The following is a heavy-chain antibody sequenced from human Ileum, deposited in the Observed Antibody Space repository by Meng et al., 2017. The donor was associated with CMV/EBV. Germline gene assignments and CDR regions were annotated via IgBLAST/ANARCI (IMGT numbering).Heavy chain of an antibody. J-gene: IGHJ4*02. D-gene: IGHD6-6*01. CDR2: ITGSGVRT. Sequence: GESLKISCEVSGFTFSDYDMSWARQAPGKGLEWVSTITGSGVRTHYADSVKGRFTISRDNSKNTLYLQMNSPRAEDTAVYYCDASDYWGQGTQVTVSS. CDR3: DASDY. V-gene: IGHV3-23*01. CDR1: GFTFSDYD.